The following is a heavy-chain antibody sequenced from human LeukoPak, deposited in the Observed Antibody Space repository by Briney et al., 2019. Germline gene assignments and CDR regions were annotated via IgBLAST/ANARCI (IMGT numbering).Heavy chain of an antibody. V-gene: IGHV4-34*01. CDR2: INHSGST. Sequence: SETLSLTCAVYGGSFSGYYWSWIRQPPGKGLEWIGEINHSGSTNYNPSLKSRVTISVDTSKNQFSLKLSSVTAADTAVYHCARRSKTGYKSAEYFQHWGQGTLVTVSS. CDR1: GGSFSGYY. CDR3: ARRSKTGYKSAEYFQH. J-gene: IGHJ1*01. D-gene: IGHD3-9*01.